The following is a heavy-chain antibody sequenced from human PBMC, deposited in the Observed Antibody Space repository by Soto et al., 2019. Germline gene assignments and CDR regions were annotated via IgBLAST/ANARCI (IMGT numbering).Heavy chain of an antibody. CDR2: IIPIFGTA. CDR1: GGTFSSYA. D-gene: IGHD3-3*01. J-gene: IGHJ6*02. V-gene: IGHV1-69*13. CDR3: AGYFPNLEWLLLLRYYYYGMDV. Sequence: GASVKVSCKASGGTFSSYAISWVRQAPGQGLEWMGGIIPIFGTANYAQKFQGRVTITADESTSTAYMELSSLRSEDTAVYYCAGYFPNLEWLLLLRYYYYGMDVWGQGTTVTVSS.